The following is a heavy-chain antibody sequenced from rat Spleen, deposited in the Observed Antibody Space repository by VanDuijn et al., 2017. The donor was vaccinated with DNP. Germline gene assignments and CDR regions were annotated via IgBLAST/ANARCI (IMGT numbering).Heavy chain of an antibody. J-gene: IGHJ2*01. V-gene: IGHV5-20*01. CDR1: GFTFSDYY. CDR2: ISYDGGST. Sequence: EVQLVESGGGLVQPGRSLKLSCAASGFTFSDYYMAWVRQAPTKGLEWVAYISYDGGSTYYGDSVKGRFTISRDNAKSILYLQMDSRRSEDTATYFCATHDWKGWGQGVRVTVSS. D-gene: IGHD1-7*01. CDR3: ATHDWKG.